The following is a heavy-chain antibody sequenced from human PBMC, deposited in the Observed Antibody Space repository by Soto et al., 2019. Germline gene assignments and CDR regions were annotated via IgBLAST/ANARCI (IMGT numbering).Heavy chain of an antibody. CDR1: GYTLTELS. CDR3: ATGGYCSGGSCYTPGKYYYYYYGMDV. J-gene: IGHJ6*02. D-gene: IGHD2-15*01. CDR2: FDPEDGET. V-gene: IGHV1-24*01. Sequence: ASVKVSCKVSGYTLTELSMHWVRQAPGKGLEWMGGFDPEDGETIYAQKFQGRVTMTEDTSTDTAYMELSSLRSEDTAVYYCATGGYCSGGSCYTPGKYYYYYYGMDVWGQGTTVTVSS.